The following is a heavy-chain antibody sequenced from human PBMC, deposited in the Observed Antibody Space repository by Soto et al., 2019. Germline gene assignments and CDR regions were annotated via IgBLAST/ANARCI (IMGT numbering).Heavy chain of an antibody. D-gene: IGHD1-26*01. V-gene: IGHV3-7*04. CDR2: IKQDGNEK. J-gene: IGHJ5*02. CDR1: GLTFSSNW. Sequence: EVQLMESGGGLVQPGGSLRLSCAASGLTFSSNWMSWVRQAPGRGLECVANIKQDGNEKYYVDSVKGRFTISRDNAKNSLYLQMNSLRAEDTAVYYCARVVGAPNWFDPWGQGTLVTVSS. CDR3: ARVVGAPNWFDP.